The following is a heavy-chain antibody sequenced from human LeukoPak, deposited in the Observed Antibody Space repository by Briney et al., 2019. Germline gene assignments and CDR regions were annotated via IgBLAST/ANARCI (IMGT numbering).Heavy chain of an antibody. CDR1: GLTFSNAW. CDR3: AKDAYVWGSYRYMTY. J-gene: IGHJ4*02. V-gene: IGHV3-43*02. CDR2: ISGDGGST. D-gene: IGHD3-16*02. Sequence: GGSLRLSCAASGLTFSNAWMSWVRQAPGKGLEWVSLISGDGGSTYYADSVKGRFTISRDNSKNSLYLQMNSLRTEDTALYYCAKDAYVWGSYRYMTYWGQGTLVTVSS.